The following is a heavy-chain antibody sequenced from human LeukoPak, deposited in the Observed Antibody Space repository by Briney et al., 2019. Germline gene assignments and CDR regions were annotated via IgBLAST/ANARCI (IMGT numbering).Heavy chain of an antibody. CDR1: GFTFSDYY. CDR3: AKDIRGRLAARYFDY. J-gene: IGHJ4*02. Sequence: GGSLRLSCAVSGFTFSDYYMSWVRQAPGKGLEWVSAISGSGGSTYYADSVKGRFTISRDNSKNTLYLQMNSLRAEDTAVYYCAKDIRGRLAARYFDYWGQGTLVTVSS. V-gene: IGHV3-23*01. CDR2: ISGSGGST. D-gene: IGHD6-6*01.